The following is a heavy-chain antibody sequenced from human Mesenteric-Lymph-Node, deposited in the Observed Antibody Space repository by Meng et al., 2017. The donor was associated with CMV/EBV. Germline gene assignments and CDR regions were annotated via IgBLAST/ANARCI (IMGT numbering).Heavy chain of an antibody. CDR3: ARESSSLAATYFDH. J-gene: IGHJ4*02. D-gene: IGHD6-6*01. V-gene: IGHV3-53*01. CDR1: GLTVSDHY. CDR2: LYSGDDT. Sequence: GESLKISCAVSGLTVSDHYMTWVRQAPGKGLAWVSILYSGDDTYYADSVKGRFTISRDNSKNTVYLRMNSLRAEDTAVYYCARESSSLAATYFDHWGQGALVTVSS.